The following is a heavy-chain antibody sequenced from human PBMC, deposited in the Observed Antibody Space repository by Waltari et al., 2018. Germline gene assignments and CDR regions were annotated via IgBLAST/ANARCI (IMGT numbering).Heavy chain of an antibody. D-gene: IGHD1-1*01. Sequence: EEQLVESGGGLVQPGECLRLSCAASGFTFSSYWRNWVRQAPGKGPLVVSLIRCDARASTYAYSVQGRFTISRDNSRNTLYLQINRLRAEDTAVYFCARVSRRTYRSPVPGRHFYYGMYVWGPGTTVTVSS. CDR3: ARVSRRTYRSPVPGRHFYYGMYV. CDR1: GFTFSSYW. CDR2: IRCDARAS. J-gene: IGHJ6*02. V-gene: IGHV3-74*03.